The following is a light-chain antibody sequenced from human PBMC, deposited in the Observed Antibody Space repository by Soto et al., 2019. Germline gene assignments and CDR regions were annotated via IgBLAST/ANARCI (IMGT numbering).Light chain of an antibody. J-gene: IGLJ2*01. CDR2: LNSDGSH. CDR3: QTWVTGIVV. Sequence: QLVLTQSPSASASLGASVKLTCTLSSGHSNYAIAWHQQQPEKGPRYLMKLNSDGSHSKGDGIPDRFSGSRSGAERYLTISGLQSEDEADYCCQTWVTGIVVFGGGTKLTVL. V-gene: IGLV4-69*01. CDR1: SGHSNYA.